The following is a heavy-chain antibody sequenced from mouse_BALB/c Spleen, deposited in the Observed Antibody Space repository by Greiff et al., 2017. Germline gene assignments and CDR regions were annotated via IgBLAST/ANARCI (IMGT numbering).Heavy chain of an antibody. CDR1: GYTFTDYA. Sequence: VQGVESGAELVRPGVSVKISCKGSGYTFTDYAMHWVKQSHAKSLEWIGVISTYYGDASYNQKFKGKATMTVDKSSSTAYMQLSSLASEDSAVYYCASYGSYAMDYWGQGTSVTVSS. D-gene: IGHD1-2*01. J-gene: IGHJ4*01. CDR3: ASYGSYAMDY. CDR2: ISTYYGDA. V-gene: IGHV1S137*01.